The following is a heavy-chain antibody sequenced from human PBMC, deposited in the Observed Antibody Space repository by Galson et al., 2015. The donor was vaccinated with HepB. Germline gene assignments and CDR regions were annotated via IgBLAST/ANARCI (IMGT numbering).Heavy chain of an antibody. V-gene: IGHV3-23*01. CDR1: GFTFSSYA. D-gene: IGHD1-26*01. CDR3: AKVTDSGSYYFDY. J-gene: IGHJ4*02. Sequence: SLRLSCAASGFTFSSYAMSWVRQAPGKGLEWVSAISGSGGSTYYADSVKGRFTISRDNSKDTLYLQMNSLRAEDTAVYYCAKVTDSGSYYFDYWGQGTLVTVSS. CDR2: ISGSGGST.